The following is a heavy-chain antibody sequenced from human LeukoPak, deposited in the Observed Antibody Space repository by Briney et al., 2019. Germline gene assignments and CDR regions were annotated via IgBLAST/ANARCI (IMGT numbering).Heavy chain of an antibody. Sequence: PGGSLRLSCAASGFTFSSYGMHWVRQAPGKGLEWVAFIRYDGSNKYYADSVKGRFTISRDNSKNTLYLQMNSLRADDTAVYYCARDLGYCSGGSCYSYGLVAFDIWGQGTMVTVSS. CDR2: IRYDGSNK. V-gene: IGHV3-30*02. J-gene: IGHJ3*02. CDR3: ARDLGYCSGGSCYSYGLVAFDI. CDR1: GFTFSSYG. D-gene: IGHD2-15*01.